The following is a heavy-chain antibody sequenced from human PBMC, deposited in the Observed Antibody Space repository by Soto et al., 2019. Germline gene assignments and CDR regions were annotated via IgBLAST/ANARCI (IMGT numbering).Heavy chain of an antibody. CDR1: GGSFSAYY. V-gene: IGHV4-34*01. D-gene: IGHD2-21*01. CDR3: ARDKIPGLFDY. Sequence: QVQLQQWGAGLLKPSETLSLTCAVYGGSFSAYYWTWIRQPPGTGLEWIGEINHSGSTNYNPSLTRRFTISVDTPKHQFSLKLPSVAAADRAVYYCARDKIPGLFDYWGQGTRVSVSS. CDR2: INHSGST. J-gene: IGHJ4*02.